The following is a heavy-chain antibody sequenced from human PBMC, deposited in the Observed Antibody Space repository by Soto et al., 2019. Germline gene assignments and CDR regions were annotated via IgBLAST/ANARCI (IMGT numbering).Heavy chain of an antibody. V-gene: IGHV1-69*12. Sequence: QVQLVQSGAEVKKPGSSVRVSCKTSGGTFSTYGINWVRQAPGQGLEWMGGIIPIFKTANYAQRFQDRVTITADESRHTAYLELISLTSEDTAVYYCATDSPLGPNPIRRFAPWGQGTLVTVSS. J-gene: IGHJ5*02. CDR1: GGTFSTYG. CDR3: ATDSPLGPNPIRRFAP. D-gene: IGHD3-3*02. CDR2: IIPIFKTA.